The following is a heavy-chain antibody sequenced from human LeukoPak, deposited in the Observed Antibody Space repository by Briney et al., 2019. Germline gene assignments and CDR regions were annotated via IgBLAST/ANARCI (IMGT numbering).Heavy chain of an antibody. Sequence: ASVKVSCKASVYTFTSYGISWVRQAPGQGLEWMGWISAYNGNTNYAQKLQGRVTMTTGTSTSTAYMELRSLRSDDTAVYYCARFRYYYDSSGYSSNYFDYWGQGTLVTVSS. D-gene: IGHD3-22*01. CDR3: ARFRYYYDSSGYSSNYFDY. V-gene: IGHV1-18*01. CDR2: ISAYNGNT. J-gene: IGHJ4*02. CDR1: VYTFTSYG.